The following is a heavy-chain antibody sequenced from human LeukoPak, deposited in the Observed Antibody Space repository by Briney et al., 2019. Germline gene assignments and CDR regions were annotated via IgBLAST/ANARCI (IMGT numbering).Heavy chain of an antibody. CDR1: GGSFSGYY. V-gene: IGHV4-34*01. CDR3: ARVCQRIAAAGTVDLDY. J-gene: IGHJ4*02. CDR2: INHSGST. D-gene: IGHD6-13*01. Sequence: SETLSLTCAVYGGSFSGYYWSWIRQPPGKGLEWIGEINHSGSTNYNPSLKSRVTISVDTSKNQFSLKLSSVTAADTAVYYCARVCQRIAAAGTVDLDYWGQGTLVTVSS.